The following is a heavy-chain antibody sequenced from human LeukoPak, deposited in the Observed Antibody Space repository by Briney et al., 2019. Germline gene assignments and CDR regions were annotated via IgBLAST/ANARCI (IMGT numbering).Heavy chain of an antibody. V-gene: IGHV3-30*02. J-gene: IGHJ4*02. Sequence: GGSLRLSCAASGLTFSNYGLHWVRQAPGKGLEWVAFIRYDGSNKYYADSVKGRFTISRDNSKNTLYLQMNSLTAADTAVYYCARETTVTTFCEYWGQGTLVTVSS. D-gene: IGHD4-17*01. CDR3: ARETTVTTFCEY. CDR1: GLTFSNYG. CDR2: IRYDGSNK.